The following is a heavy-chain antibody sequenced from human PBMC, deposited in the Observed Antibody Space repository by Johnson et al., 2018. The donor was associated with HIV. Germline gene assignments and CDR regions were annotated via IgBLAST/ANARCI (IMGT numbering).Heavy chain of an antibody. CDR2: IGKVSDT. D-gene: IGHD5-24*01. CDR3: AIESRDGPNLRAFDI. Sequence: VQLVESGGGLVQPGGSLRLSCAASGFIFRSYDMHWVRQTAGKGLEWVSAIGKVSDTYYSDSVKGRFSMSRENVKNSLYRQMNNLRAGDTAGYFCAIESRDGPNLRAFDIWGQGTTVIVSS. V-gene: IGHV3-13*01. J-gene: IGHJ3*02. CDR1: GFIFRSYD.